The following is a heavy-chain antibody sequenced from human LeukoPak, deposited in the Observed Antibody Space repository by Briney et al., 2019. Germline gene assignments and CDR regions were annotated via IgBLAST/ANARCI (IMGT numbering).Heavy chain of an antibody. D-gene: IGHD6-6*01. CDR3: ARHERSGYSSSLPVY. CDR1: GGSISSYY. J-gene: IGHJ4*02. CDR2: IYTSVST. V-gene: IGHV4-4*09. Sequence: SETLSLTCTVSGGSISSYYWSWIRQPPGKGLEWIGYIYTSVSTNYNPSLKSRVTISVDTSKNQFSLKLSSVTAADTAVYYCARHERSGYSSSLPVYWGQGTLVTVSS.